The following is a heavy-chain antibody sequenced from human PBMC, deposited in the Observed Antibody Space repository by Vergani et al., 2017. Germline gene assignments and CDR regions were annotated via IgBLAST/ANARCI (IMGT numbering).Heavy chain of an antibody. J-gene: IGHJ3*02. CDR3: AREKTTVVTPGAFDI. CDR1: GGSISSSNW. V-gene: IGHV4-4*03. D-gene: IGHD4-23*01. CDR2: IYHSGST. Sequence: QVQLQESGPGLVKPPGTLSLTCAVSGGSISSSNWWSWVRQPPGKGLEWIGEIYHSGSTNYNQSLKSRVTISVDKSKNQFSLKLSSVTAADTAVYYCAREKTTVVTPGAFDIWGQGTMVTVSS.